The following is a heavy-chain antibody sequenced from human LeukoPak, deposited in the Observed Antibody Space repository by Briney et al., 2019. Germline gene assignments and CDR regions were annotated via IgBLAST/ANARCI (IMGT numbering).Heavy chain of an antibody. D-gene: IGHD4/OR15-4a*01. CDR1: GGTFSSYA. V-gene: IGHV1-69*04. CDR2: IIPILGIA. CDR3: ARDGPYGGHDY. J-gene: IGHJ4*02. Sequence: ASVEVSCKASGGTFSSYAISWVRQAPGQGLEWMGRIIPILGIANYAQKFQGRVTITADKSTSTAYMELSSLRSEDTAVYYCARDGPYGGHDYWGQGTLVTVSS.